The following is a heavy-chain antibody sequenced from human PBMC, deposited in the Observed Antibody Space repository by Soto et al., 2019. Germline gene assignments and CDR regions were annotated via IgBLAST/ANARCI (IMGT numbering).Heavy chain of an antibody. J-gene: IGHJ4*02. V-gene: IGHV3-23*01. CDR3: VKNQGSGSYFEY. Sequence: EVQLWESGGGMVQPGGSLRLSCVASGFIFSNYAMTWVRQAPGKRLEWVSSISHTGGTILYTDSVKGRFTISRDNAKNTLYLQMNSQRAEDTAKYYCVKNQGSGSYFEYWGQGTLVTVSS. CDR1: GFIFSNYA. CDR2: ISHTGGTI. D-gene: IGHD6-25*01.